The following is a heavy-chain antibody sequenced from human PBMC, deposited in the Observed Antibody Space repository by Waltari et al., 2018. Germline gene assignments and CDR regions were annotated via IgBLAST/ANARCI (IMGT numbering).Heavy chain of an antibody. V-gene: IGHV3-23*01. CDR2: ISGSGGST. CDR1: GFTFRSYA. CDR3: AKDSGATVTPGY. Sequence: EVQLLESGGGLVQPGGSLRLSCAASGFTFRSYAMSWVRQAPGKGLEWVSAISGSGGSTYYADSVKGRFTISRDNSKNTLYLQMNSLRAEDTAVYYCAKDSGATVTPGYWGQGTLVTVSS. J-gene: IGHJ4*02. D-gene: IGHD4-17*01.